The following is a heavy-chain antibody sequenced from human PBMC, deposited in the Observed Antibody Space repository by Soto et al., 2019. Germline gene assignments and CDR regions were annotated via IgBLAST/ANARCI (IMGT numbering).Heavy chain of an antibody. D-gene: IGHD2-21*02. CDR2: IIPIFGTA. J-gene: IGHJ6*02. Sequence: QVQLVQSGAEVKKPGSSVKVSCKASGGTFSSYAISWVRQAPGQGLEWMGGIIPIFGTANYAQKFQGRVTFTAPKSTRIVYMELSSVRSEDQVVYYGASLIDVTVVTRRAYYYYVMDFWCQGTTVSVS. CDR1: GGTFSSYA. V-gene: IGHV1-69*06. CDR3: ASLIDVTVVTRRAYYYYVMDF.